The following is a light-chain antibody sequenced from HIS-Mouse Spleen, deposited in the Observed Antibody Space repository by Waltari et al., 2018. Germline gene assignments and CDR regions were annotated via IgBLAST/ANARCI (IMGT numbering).Light chain of an antibody. CDR1: RSDVGSYNL. CDR2: EGS. V-gene: IGLV2-23*01. Sequence: QSALTQPASVSGSPGQSITISFTGTRSDVGSYNLVPWFQQHPGKAPKLMIYEGSKRPSGVSNRFSGSKSGNTASLTISGLQAEDEADYYCCSYAGSSTWVFGGGTKLTVL. J-gene: IGLJ3*02. CDR3: CSYAGSSTWV.